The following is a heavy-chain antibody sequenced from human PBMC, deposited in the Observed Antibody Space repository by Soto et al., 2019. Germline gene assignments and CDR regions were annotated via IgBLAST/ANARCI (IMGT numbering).Heavy chain of an antibody. CDR1: GYTFTSYG. Sequence: QVQLVQSGAEVKKPGASVKVSCKASGYTFTSYGISWERQAPGQGLEWMGWISAYNGNTNYAQKLQGRVTMTTDTSTSTAYMELRSLRSDDTAVYYCARDGYCSGGSCYSPFYYYGMDVWGQGTTVTVSS. CDR3: ARDGYCSGGSCYSPFYYYGMDV. V-gene: IGHV1-18*01. CDR2: ISAYNGNT. D-gene: IGHD2-15*01. J-gene: IGHJ6*02.